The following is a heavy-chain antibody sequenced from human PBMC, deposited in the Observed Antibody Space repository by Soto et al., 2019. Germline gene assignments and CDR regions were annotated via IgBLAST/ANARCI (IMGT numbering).Heavy chain of an antibody. Sequence: QVQLVESGGGVVQPGRSLRLSCAASGFTFSSYGMHLVRQAPGKGLEWVAVISYDGSNKYYADSVKGRFTISRDNSKNTLYLQMNSLRAEDTAVYYCAKDLWFGELSHWFDPWGQGTLVTVSS. CDR3: AKDLWFGELSHWFDP. V-gene: IGHV3-30*18. J-gene: IGHJ5*02. D-gene: IGHD3-10*01. CDR2: ISYDGSNK. CDR1: GFTFSSYG.